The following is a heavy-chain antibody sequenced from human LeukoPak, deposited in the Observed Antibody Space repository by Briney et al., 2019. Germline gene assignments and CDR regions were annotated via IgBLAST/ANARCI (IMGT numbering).Heavy chain of an antibody. CDR3: ARAYSERYGLGYYYMDV. CDR1: GFTFSSYG. V-gene: IGHV3-30*02. Sequence: GGSLRLSCAASGFTFSSYGMHWVRQAPGKGLEWVAFIRYDGSNKYYADSVKGRFTISRDNSKNTLYLQMNSLRAEDTAVYYCARAYSERYGLGYYYMDVWGKGTTVTISS. J-gene: IGHJ6*03. D-gene: IGHD1-26*01. CDR2: IRYDGSNK.